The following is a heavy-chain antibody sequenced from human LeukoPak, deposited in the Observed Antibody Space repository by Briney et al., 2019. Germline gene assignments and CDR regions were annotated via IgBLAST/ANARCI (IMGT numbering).Heavy chain of an antibody. V-gene: IGHV4-39*01. CDR3: ARLRELRFLEWFPRDYFDY. D-gene: IGHD3-3*01. CDR1: GGSISSSSYY. Sequence: PSETLSLTCTVSGGSISSSSYYWGWIRQPPGKGLEWIGSIYHSGSTYYNPSLKSRVTISVDTSKNQFSLRLSSVTAADTAVYYCARLRELRFLEWFPRDYFDYWGQGTLVTVSS. CDR2: IYHSGST. J-gene: IGHJ4*02.